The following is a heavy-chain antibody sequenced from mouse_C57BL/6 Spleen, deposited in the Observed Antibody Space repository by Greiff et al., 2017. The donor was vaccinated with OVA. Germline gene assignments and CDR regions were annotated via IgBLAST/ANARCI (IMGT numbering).Heavy chain of an antibody. CDR1: GFTFSDYY. CDR2: INYDGSST. V-gene: IGHV5-16*01. CDR3: ARVWDRGYFDV. D-gene: IGHD1-1*02. Sequence: EVKLMESEGGLVQPGRSMKLSCTASGFTFSDYYMAWVRQVPEKGLEWVANINYDGSSTYYLDSLKSRFIISRDNAKNILYLQMSSLKSEDTATYYCARVWDRGYFDVWGTGTTVTVSS. J-gene: IGHJ1*03.